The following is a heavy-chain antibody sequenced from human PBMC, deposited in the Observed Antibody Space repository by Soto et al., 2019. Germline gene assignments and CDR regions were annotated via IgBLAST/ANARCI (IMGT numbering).Heavy chain of an antibody. CDR2: MNPNSVNT. J-gene: IGHJ5*02. D-gene: IGHD3-22*01. Sequence: EASVKVSCKASGYTFTSHDINWVRLATGQGLEWMGWMNPNSVNTGYAQKFQGRVTMTRSTSISTAYMELSNLRSEDTAVYYCVRGYPYSSGPWGQGTLGTVSS. CDR1: GYTFTSHD. V-gene: IGHV1-8*01. CDR3: VRGYPYSSGP.